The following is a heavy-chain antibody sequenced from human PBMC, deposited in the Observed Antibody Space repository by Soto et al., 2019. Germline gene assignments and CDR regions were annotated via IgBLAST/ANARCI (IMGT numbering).Heavy chain of an antibody. V-gene: IGHV3-23*01. D-gene: IGHD3-16*01. CDR2: ISGSGGST. CDR3: ARRGSGGWFDP. CDR1: GFTFSSYA. Sequence: EVQLLESGGGLVQPGGSLRLSCAASGFTFSSYAMSWVRQAPGKGLEWVSVISGSGGSTYYADSVKGRFTISRDNSKNTLYPQMNSLRAEDTALYYCARRGSGGWFDPWGQGTLVTVSS. J-gene: IGHJ5*02.